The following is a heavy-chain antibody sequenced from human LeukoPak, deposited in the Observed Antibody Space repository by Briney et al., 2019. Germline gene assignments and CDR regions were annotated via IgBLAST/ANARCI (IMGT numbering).Heavy chain of an antibody. J-gene: IGHJ6*04. CDR1: GFTFSSYA. V-gene: IGHV3-30*04. CDR3: AREYLWDIVVVPAAYYYYGMDV. CDR2: ISYDGSNK. D-gene: IGHD2-2*01. Sequence: GGPLRLSCAASGFTFSSYAMHWVRQAPGKGLEWVAVISYDGSNKYYADSVKGRFTISRDNSKNTLYLQMNSLRAEDTAVYYCAREYLWDIVVVPAAYYYYGMDVWGKGTTVTVSS.